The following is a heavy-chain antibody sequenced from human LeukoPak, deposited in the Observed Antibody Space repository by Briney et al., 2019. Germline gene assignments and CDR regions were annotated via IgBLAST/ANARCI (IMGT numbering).Heavy chain of an antibody. CDR2: IYYNGST. D-gene: IGHD6-19*01. J-gene: IGHJ4*02. CDR1: GGSISSSSYY. CDR3: ARRSLLYSSGFDY. V-gene: IGHV4-39*01. Sequence: SETLSLTCTVSGGSISSSSYYWGWIRQPPGKGLEWIGSIYYNGSTYYNPSLKSRVTISVDTSKNQFSLKLSSVTAADTAVYYCARRSLLYSSGFDYWGQGTLVTVSS.